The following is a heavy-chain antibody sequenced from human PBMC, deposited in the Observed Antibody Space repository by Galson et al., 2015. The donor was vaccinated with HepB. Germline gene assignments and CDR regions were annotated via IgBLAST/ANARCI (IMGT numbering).Heavy chain of an antibody. CDR2: INAGNGNT. V-gene: IGHV1-3*01. J-gene: IGHJ6*03. CDR3: ARSTDYYDYLDV. CDR1: GYTFTNYA. Sequence: SVKVSCKASGYTFTNYAMHWVRQAPGQRLEWMGWINAGNGNTKYSQKFQGRVTITRDTSASTAYMELSSLRSEDTAVYYCARSTDYYDYLDVWGKGTTVTVSS.